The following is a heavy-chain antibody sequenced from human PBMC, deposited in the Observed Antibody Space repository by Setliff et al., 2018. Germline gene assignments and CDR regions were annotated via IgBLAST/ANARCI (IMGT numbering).Heavy chain of an antibody. D-gene: IGHD3-16*01. J-gene: IGHJ4*02. CDR3: ARLPNYVWGSPVDY. V-gene: IGHV4-39*01. CDR2: IFYSGRT. CDR1: GASITNINYY. Sequence: PSETLSLTCTVSGASITNINYYWGLIRQPPGKGLEWIGSIFYSGRTFYNPSLKSRVTISVDTSKNQFSLTLSSATAADTAVYYCARLPNYVWGSPVDYWGQGTLVTVSS.